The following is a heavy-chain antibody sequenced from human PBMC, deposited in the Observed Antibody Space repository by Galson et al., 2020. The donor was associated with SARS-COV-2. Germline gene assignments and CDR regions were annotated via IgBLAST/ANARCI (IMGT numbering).Heavy chain of an antibody. CDR3: AYGVVAGTGY. D-gene: IGHD6-19*01. V-gene: IGHV4-61*02. J-gene: IGHJ4*02. CDR1: GGSISSGRYY. Sequence: SQTLSLTCTVPGGSISSGRYYWSWIRQPAGKGLEWIGRIYTSGSTNYNPSLQSRVTISIDTSKNQFSLELTSVTAADTAVYFCAYGVVAGTGYWGQGILVTVSS. CDR2: IYTSGST.